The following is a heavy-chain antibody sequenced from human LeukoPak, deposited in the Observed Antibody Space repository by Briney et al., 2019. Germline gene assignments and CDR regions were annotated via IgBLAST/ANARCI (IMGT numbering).Heavy chain of an antibody. CDR2: IILILGIA. Sequence: GASVKLSCKASAGTFSSYTISWVRQAPGPGLEWKGRIILILGIANYAQKFQGRVTITADKSTSTAYMELSSLRSEDTAVYYCASPSLRGTMIVVAPMGDAFDIWGQGTMVTVSS. J-gene: IGHJ3*02. V-gene: IGHV1-69*02. CDR3: ASPSLRGTMIVVAPMGDAFDI. D-gene: IGHD3-22*01. CDR1: AGTFSSYT.